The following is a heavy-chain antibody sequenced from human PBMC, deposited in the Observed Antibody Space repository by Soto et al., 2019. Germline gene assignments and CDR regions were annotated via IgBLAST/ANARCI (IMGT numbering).Heavy chain of an antibody. J-gene: IGHJ6*03. D-gene: IGHD2-2*01. Sequence: SETLSLTCTVSGGSISSYYGSWIRQPPGKGLEWIGYIYYSGSTNYNPSLKSRVTISVDTSKNQFSLKLSSVTAADTAVYYCARVVRPATAPNAPYYYYMDVWGKGTTVTVSS. V-gene: IGHV4-59*01. CDR1: GGSISSYY. CDR3: ARVVRPATAPNAPYYYYMDV. CDR2: IYYSGST.